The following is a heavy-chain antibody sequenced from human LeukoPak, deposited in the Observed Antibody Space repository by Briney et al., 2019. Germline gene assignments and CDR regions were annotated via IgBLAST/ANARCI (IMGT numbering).Heavy chain of an antibody. Sequence: GASVKVSCKASGYTFTSYGISWVRQAPGQGLEWMGWISAYNGNTNYAQKLQGRVTMTTDTSTITAYMELRSLRSDDTAVYYCARALRRQLVAPKAFDPWGQGTLVTVSS. CDR1: GYTFTSYG. CDR2: ISAYNGNT. V-gene: IGHV1-18*01. CDR3: ARALRRQLVAPKAFDP. D-gene: IGHD6-13*01. J-gene: IGHJ5*02.